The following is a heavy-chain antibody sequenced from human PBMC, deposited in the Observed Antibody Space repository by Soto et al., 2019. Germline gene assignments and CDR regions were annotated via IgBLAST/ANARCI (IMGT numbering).Heavy chain of an antibody. Sequence: PSEILSLTCSVSGGSISSSSYNWDWIRQPPGKGLEWIGTIYYNGDTDYNPSLKSRAAISVDASDFQFSLKLTSVTAADTSIYYCARFSGNAFDIWGHGTMVTVSS. CDR2: IYYNGDT. CDR1: GGSISSSSYN. V-gene: IGHV4-39*01. J-gene: IGHJ3*02. CDR3: ARFSGNAFDI.